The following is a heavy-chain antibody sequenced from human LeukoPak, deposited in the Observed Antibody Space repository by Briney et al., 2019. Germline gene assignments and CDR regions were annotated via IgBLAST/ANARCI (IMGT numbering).Heavy chain of an antibody. J-gene: IGHJ4*02. D-gene: IGHD6-13*01. CDR3: ARGDIAAAGTAY. Sequence: ASVKVSCKASGYTFTGYYMHWVRQALGQGLEWMGRINPNSGGTNYAQKFQGRVTMTRDTSISTAYMELSRLRSDDTAVYYCARGDIAAAGTAYWDQGTLVTVSS. CDR1: GYTFTGYY. V-gene: IGHV1-2*06. CDR2: INPNSGGT.